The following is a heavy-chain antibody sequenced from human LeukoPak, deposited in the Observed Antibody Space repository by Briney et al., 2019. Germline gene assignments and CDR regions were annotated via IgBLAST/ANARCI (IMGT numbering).Heavy chain of an antibody. J-gene: IGHJ4*02. CDR3: ARDQSGTYCIDF. V-gene: IGHV3-7*01. Sequence: GGSQRLSCAASGFTFSNYWMSWVSQAPGKGLEWVANIKQDGSEDYYVDSVKGRFTISRDNAKNSLYLQMNSQRAEDTAVYYCARDQSGTYCIDFWGQGTLVPVSS. CDR2: IKQDGSED. CDR1: GFTFSNYW. D-gene: IGHD1-26*01.